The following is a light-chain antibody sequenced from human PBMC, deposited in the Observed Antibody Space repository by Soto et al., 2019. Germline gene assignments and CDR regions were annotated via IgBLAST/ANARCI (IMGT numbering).Light chain of an antibody. CDR1: SSNIGSNY. Sequence: QSALTQPPSASGTPGQRVAISCSGSSSNIGSNYVYWYQQLPGTAPKLLIYGNNQRPSGVPDRFSGSKSDTSASLAISGLRSEDEADYYCATWDDRLSGHVVFGGGTKVTVL. J-gene: IGLJ2*01. CDR3: ATWDDRLSGHVV. CDR2: GNN. V-gene: IGLV1-47*01.